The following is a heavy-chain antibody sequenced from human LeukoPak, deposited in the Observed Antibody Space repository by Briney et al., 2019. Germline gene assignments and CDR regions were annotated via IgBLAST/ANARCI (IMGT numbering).Heavy chain of an antibody. J-gene: IGHJ4*02. D-gene: IGHD1-26*01. Sequence: PGGSLRLSCAASGSTFSSYAMSWVRQAPGKGLEWVSAISGSGGNTYYADSVKGRFTISRDNSKNTLYLQMNSLRAEDTAVYYCAKVPSPVGATHYFDYWGQGTLVTVSS. CDR1: GSTFSSYA. CDR3: AKVPSPVGATHYFDY. CDR2: ISGSGGNT. V-gene: IGHV3-23*01.